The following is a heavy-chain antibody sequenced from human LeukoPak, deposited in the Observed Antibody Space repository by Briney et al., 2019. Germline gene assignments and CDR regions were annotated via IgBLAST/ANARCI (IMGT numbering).Heavy chain of an antibody. J-gene: IGHJ4*02. V-gene: IGHV4-59*08. CDR3: ARRLGVMNPFDY. D-gene: IGHD3-22*01. CDR2: IYYSGST. Sequence: SETLSLTCTVSDGSISSYYWSWIRQPPGKGLEWIGYIYYSGSTNYNPSVKSRVTISVDTSKNQFSLKLSSVTAADTAVYYCARRLGVMNPFDYWGQGTLVTVSS. CDR1: DGSISSYY.